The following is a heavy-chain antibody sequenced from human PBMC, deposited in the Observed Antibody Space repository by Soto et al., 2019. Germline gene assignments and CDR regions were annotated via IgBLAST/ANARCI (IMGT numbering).Heavy chain of an antibody. CDR3: ARGWGYDSNDYYYAY. CDR1: GGTFSRHA. CDR2: IIPIFGTA. J-gene: IGHJ4*02. Sequence: QVQLVQSGAEVRKPGSSVKVSCKASGGTFSRHAISWVRQAPGQGLEWMGGIIPIFGTANHAQKFQGGVTIIADESTSTVYMELSSLRSEDTAMYYCARGWGYDSNDYYYAYWGQGPLVIVSS. D-gene: IGHD3-22*01. V-gene: IGHV1-69*01.